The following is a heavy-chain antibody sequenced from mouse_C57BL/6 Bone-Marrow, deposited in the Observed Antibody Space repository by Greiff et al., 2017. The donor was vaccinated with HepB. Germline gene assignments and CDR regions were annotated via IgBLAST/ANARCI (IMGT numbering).Heavy chain of an antibody. V-gene: IGHV1-19*01. D-gene: IGHD1-1*01. J-gene: IGHJ3*01. Sequence: KQSHGKSLEWIGVINPYNGGTSYNQKFKGKATLTVDKSSSTAYMELNSLTSEDSAVYYCAAGTTVVATRAWFAYWGQGTLVTVSA. CDR2: INPYNGGT. CDR3: AAGTTVVATRAWFAY.